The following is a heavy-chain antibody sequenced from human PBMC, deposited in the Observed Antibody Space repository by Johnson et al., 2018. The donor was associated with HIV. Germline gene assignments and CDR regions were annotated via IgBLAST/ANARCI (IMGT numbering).Heavy chain of an antibody. CDR2: INADGRST. CDR1: GFTFGRYW. J-gene: IGHJ3*02. CDR3: ASPQAGDYPQDDAFHI. V-gene: IGHV3-74*02. D-gene: IGHD4-17*01. Sequence: VQLVESGGGLVQPGGSLRLSCAASGFTFGRYWMHWVRQAPGKGLVWVSRINADGRSTTYADSVKGRFTLSRDNAQNTLYLQMNSLRAEDTAVYYCASPQAGDYPQDDAFHIWGQGTVVTVSS.